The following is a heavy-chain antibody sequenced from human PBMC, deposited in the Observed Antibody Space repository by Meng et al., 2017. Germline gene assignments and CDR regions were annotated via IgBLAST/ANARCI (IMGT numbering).Heavy chain of an antibody. Sequence: QVPVQGSGLGLVNPSQTLSLTCTVSGDSISSGGYYWSWIRQHPGKGLEWIGYIYYSGSTYYNPSLKSRVTISVDTSKNQFSLKLSSVTAADTAVYYCVTAPITMVRGVIITKWFDPWGQGTLVTVSS. D-gene: IGHD3-10*01. CDR2: IYYSGST. CDR1: GDSISSGGYY. CDR3: VTAPITMVRGVIITKWFDP. J-gene: IGHJ5*02. V-gene: IGHV4-31*03.